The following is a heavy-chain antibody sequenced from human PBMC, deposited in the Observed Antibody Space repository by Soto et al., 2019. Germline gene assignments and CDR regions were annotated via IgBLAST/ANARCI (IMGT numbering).Heavy chain of an antibody. V-gene: IGHV4-34*01. J-gene: IGHJ4*02. Sequence: SETLSLTCAVYGGSFSGYYWSWIRQPPGKGLEWIGEINHSGSTNYNPSLKSRVTISVDTSKNQFSLKLSSVTAADTAVYYCARSPPSLNWGQGTLLTVSS. CDR1: GGSFSGYY. D-gene: IGHD2-2*01. CDR2: INHSGST. CDR3: ARSPPSLN.